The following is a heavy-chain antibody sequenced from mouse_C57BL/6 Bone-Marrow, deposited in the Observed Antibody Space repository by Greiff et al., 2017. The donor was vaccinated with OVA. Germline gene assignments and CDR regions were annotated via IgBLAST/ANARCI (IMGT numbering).Heavy chain of an antibody. D-gene: IGHD2-4*01. Sequence: VQLQQSGAELVRPGASVTLSCKASGYTFTDYEMHWVKQTPVHGLEWIGAIDPETGGTAYNQKFKGKAILTADKSSSTAYMELRSLTSEDSAVYYCTVYDYGDFDVWGTGTTVTVSS. CDR1: GYTFTDYE. CDR2: IDPETGGT. J-gene: IGHJ1*03. V-gene: IGHV1-15*01. CDR3: TVYDYGDFDV.